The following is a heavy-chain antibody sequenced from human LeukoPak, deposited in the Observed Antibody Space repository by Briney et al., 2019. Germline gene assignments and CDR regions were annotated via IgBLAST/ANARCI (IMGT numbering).Heavy chain of an antibody. V-gene: IGHV4-34*01. CDR2: INHSGST. Sequence: SETLSLICAVYGGSFSGYYWSWIRQPPGKGLEWIGEINHSGSTNYNPSLKSRVTISVDTSKNQFSLKLSSVTAADTAVYYCARSRADCSSTSCLKNRIRWFDPWGQGTLVTVSS. CDR1: GGSFSGYY. J-gene: IGHJ5*02. CDR3: ARSRADCSSTSCLKNRIRWFDP. D-gene: IGHD2-2*01.